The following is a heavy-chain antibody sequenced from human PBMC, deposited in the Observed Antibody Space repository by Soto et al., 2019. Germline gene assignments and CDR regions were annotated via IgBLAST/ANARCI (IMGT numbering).Heavy chain of an antibody. D-gene: IGHD2-2*02. CDR2: VNPNSGGT. Sequence: ASVNVTCKASGYTLRGYYIKWLRQAPRQGLQGMXWVNPNSGGTNYAQKFQGRVTVTRDTPTSTAYMELSRLTSDDTAVYYCARSLTEGYCTITGCYTRPLYGMDVWGQGTTVTVSS. V-gene: IGHV1-2*02. J-gene: IGHJ6*02. CDR3: ARSLTEGYCTITGCYTRPLYGMDV. CDR1: GYTLRGYY.